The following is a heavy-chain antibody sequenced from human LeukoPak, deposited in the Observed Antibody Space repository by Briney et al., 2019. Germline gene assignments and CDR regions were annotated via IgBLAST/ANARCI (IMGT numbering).Heavy chain of an antibody. V-gene: IGHV3-74*01. D-gene: IGHD3-3*01. CDR1: TRYFTNYW. CDR2: IDRDGLKA. J-gene: IGHJ5*01. CDR3: GTSRWSGVVDS. Sequence: PGGSLRLSCTASTRYFTNYWMHWVRHVPGKGLAWLSRIDRDGLKADYAESVRGRFTISRHNAKSTAYLQMNSLRAEDTAVYYCGTSRWSGVVDSWGQGTLVTVSS.